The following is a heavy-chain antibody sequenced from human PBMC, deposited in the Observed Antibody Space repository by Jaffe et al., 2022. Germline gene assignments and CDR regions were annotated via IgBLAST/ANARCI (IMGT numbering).Heavy chain of an antibody. Sequence: QVQLQESGPGLVKPSQTLSLTCTVSGGSISSGSYYWSWIRQPAGKGLEWIGRIYTSGSTNYNPSLKSRVTISVDTSKNQFSLKLSSVTAADTAVYYCVRGPRGVVVPAAMAGLKSLYWYFDLWGRGTLVTVSS. CDR3: VRGPRGVVVPAAMAGLKSLYWYFDL. CDR2: IYTSGST. CDR1: GGSISSGSYY. V-gene: IGHV4-61*02. J-gene: IGHJ2*01. D-gene: IGHD2-2*01.